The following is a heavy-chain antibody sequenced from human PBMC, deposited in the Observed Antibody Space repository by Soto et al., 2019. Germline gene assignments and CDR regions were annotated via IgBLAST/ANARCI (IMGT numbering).Heavy chain of an antibody. J-gene: IGHJ5*02. CDR1: GGSISSGGYY. Sequence: QVQLQESGPGLVKPSQTLSLTCTVSGGSISSGGYYWSWIRQHPGKGLEWIGYIYYSGSTYYNPSLKSRVTISVDTSKNQFSLKLSSVTAADTAVYYCARDCSSTSCPNWFDPWGQGTLVTVSS. CDR3: ARDCSSTSCPNWFDP. CDR2: IYYSGST. D-gene: IGHD2-2*01. V-gene: IGHV4-31*03.